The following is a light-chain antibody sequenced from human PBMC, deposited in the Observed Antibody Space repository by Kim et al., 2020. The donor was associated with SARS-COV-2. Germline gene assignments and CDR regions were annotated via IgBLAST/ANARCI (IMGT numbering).Light chain of an antibody. CDR3: LLYYGGAYV. Sequence: PGRTVTLTCASSTGAVTSGYYPNWFQQKPGQAPRALIYSTSNKRSWTPARFSGSLLGGKAALTLSGVQPEDEAEYYCLLYYGGAYVFGTGTKVTVL. J-gene: IGLJ1*01. V-gene: IGLV7-43*01. CDR1: TGAVTSGYY. CDR2: STS.